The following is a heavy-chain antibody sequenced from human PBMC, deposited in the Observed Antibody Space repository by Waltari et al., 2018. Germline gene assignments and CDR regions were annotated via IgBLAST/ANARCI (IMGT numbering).Heavy chain of an antibody. CDR1: GGSISSGGYY. J-gene: IGHJ3*02. Sequence: QVQLQESGPGLVKPSQTLSLTCTVSGGSISSGGYYWSWIRQHPGKGLEWIGYIYYSGSTYYNPSRKSRVTISVDTSKNQFSLKLSSVTAADTAVYYCARGSGITIFGVVTPFDIWGQGTMVTVSS. D-gene: IGHD3-3*01. CDR2: IYYSGST. CDR3: ARGSGITIFGVVTPFDI. V-gene: IGHV4-31*03.